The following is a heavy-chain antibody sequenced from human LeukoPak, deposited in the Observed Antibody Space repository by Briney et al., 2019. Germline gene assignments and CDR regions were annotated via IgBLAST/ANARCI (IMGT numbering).Heavy chain of an antibody. J-gene: IGHJ4*02. Sequence: PSQTLSLTCTVPGGSISSGDYYWSWIRQPPGKGLEWIGYIYYSGSTYYNTSLKSRVTISVDTSKNQFSLKLSSVTAADTAVYYCARDLLNEGNHLDYWGQGTLVTVSS. V-gene: IGHV4-30-4*01. CDR1: GGSISSGDYY. D-gene: IGHD4-23*01. CDR3: ARDLLNEGNHLDY. CDR2: IYYSGST.